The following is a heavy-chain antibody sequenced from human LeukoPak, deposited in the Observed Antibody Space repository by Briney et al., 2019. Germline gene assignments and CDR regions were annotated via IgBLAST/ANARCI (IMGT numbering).Heavy chain of an antibody. J-gene: IGHJ4*02. D-gene: IGHD2-15*01. CDR1: GGSFSSSSYY. Sequence: SETLSLTCTVSGGSFSSSSYYWGWIRQPPGKGLEWIGTIYNSGSTYYNPSLKSRLTISIHTSKNQLSLKLSSVTAADTALYYCARNPFGYCRGGSCSRDFDYWGQGTLVTVSS. V-gene: IGHV4-39*01. CDR2: IYNSGST. CDR3: ARNPFGYCRGGSCSRDFDY.